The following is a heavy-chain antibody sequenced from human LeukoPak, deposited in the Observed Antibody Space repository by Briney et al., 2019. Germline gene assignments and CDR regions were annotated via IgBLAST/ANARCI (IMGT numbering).Heavy chain of an antibody. CDR2: LDPGDGET. D-gene: IGHD2-21*02. J-gene: IGHJ5*02. V-gene: IGHV1-24*01. CDR1: GYTLTELA. CDR3: ATMARYCGGDCRFTDWFDP. Sequence: ASVKVSCKVSGYTLTELAIHWVRQAPGKGLEWMGGLDPGDGETIYAQKFQGRVTMTEDTSTDTAYSELTSLRSEDTAVYYCATMARYCGGDCRFTDWFDPWGQGTLVTVSS.